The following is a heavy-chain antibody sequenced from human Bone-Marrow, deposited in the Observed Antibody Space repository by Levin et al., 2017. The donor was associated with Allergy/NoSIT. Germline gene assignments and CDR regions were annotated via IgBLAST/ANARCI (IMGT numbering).Heavy chain of an antibody. CDR1: GYTFTDYG. CDR2: INVNSGHT. V-gene: IGHV1-18*01. J-gene: IGHJ4*02. Sequence: PGASVKVSCKASGYTFTDYGISWVRQAPGQGLEWMGWINVNSGHTNYVRKFQGRVTMTTDTSTQTAYMELRSLRSDDTAIYYCARGFDRWGQGTLVTVSS. CDR3: ARGFDR.